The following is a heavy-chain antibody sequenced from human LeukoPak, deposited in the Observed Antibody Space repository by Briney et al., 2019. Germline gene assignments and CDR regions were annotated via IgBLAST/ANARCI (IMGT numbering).Heavy chain of an antibody. Sequence: GASVTVSFKASGYTFTCYYMHWVRQAPGQGLEWMGWINPNSGGTNYAQKFQGRVTMTRDTSISTAYMELSRLRSDDTAVYYCARARPSSYGPAPLGGMDVWGQGTTVTVSS. V-gene: IGHV1-2*02. CDR3: ARARPSSYGPAPLGGMDV. J-gene: IGHJ6*02. D-gene: IGHD4-17*01. CDR2: INPNSGGT. CDR1: GYTFTCYY.